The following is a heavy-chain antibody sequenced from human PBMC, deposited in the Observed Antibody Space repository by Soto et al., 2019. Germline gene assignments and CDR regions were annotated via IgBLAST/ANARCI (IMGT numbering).Heavy chain of an antibody. J-gene: IGHJ4*02. D-gene: IGHD3-10*01. CDR2: IYYSGST. CDR3: ARPYGSGSYYTLWCDY. V-gene: IGHV4-39*01. CDR1: GCSISSSSYY. Sequence: SETLSLTCTVSGCSISSSSYYWGWIRQPPGKGLEWIGSIYYSGSTYYNPSLKSRVTISVDTSKNQFSLKLSSVTAADTAVYYCARPYGSGSYYTLWCDYWGQGTLVT.